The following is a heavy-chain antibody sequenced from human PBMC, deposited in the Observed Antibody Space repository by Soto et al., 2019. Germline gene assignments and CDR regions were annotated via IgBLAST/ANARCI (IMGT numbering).Heavy chain of an antibody. V-gene: IGHV3-48*01. CDR3: ARVPGGYSSGWSFDN. J-gene: IGHJ4*02. Sequence: GGSLRLSCAASGFTSSSYSMNWVRQAPGKGLEWVSYISSSSSTIYYADSVKGRFTISRDNAKNSLYLQMNSLRAEDTAVYYFARVPGGYSSGWSFDNWGQETLATVTS. CDR2: ISSSSSTI. CDR1: GFTSSSYS. D-gene: IGHD6-19*01.